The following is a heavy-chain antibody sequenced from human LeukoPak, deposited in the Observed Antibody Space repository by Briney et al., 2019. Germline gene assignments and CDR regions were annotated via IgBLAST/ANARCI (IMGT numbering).Heavy chain of an antibody. V-gene: IGHV3-23*01. D-gene: IGHD6-13*01. Sequence: PGGSLRLSCAASGFAFSSYAMSWVRQAPGKGLEWVSAISGSGGSTYYEDSVKGRFTISRDNSKNTLYLQMNSLRGEDKAVYYCAKRQQGTFDYWGQGTLVTVSS. CDR3: AKRQQGTFDY. CDR2: ISGSGGST. CDR1: GFAFSSYA. J-gene: IGHJ4*02.